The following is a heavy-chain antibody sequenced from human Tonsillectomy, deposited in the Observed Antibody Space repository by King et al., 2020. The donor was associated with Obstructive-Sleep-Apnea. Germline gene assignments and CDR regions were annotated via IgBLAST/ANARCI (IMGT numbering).Heavy chain of an antibody. CDR2: ISSSSSTI. CDR3: ARDVPPGYYDSSGYYRGGFDY. V-gene: IGHV3-48*04. CDR1: GFTFSSYS. D-gene: IGHD3-22*01. Sequence: VQLVESGGGLVQPGGSLRLSCAASGFTFSSYSMNWVRQAPGKGLEWVSYISSSSSTIYYADSVKGRFTISRDNAKNSLYLQMNSLRAEDTAVYYCARDVPPGYYDSSGYYRGGFDYWGQGTLVTVSS. J-gene: IGHJ4*02.